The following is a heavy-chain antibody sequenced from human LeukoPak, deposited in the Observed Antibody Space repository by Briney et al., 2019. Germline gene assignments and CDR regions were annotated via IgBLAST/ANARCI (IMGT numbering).Heavy chain of an antibody. CDR3: ARGLVRDFWSGYPYDAFDI. CDR2: INHSGST. V-gene: IGHV4-4*02. Sequence: PSGTLSLTCAVSGGSISSSNWWSWVRQPPGKGLEWIGEINHSGSTNYNPSLKSRVTISVDTSKNQFSLKLSSVTAADTAVYYCARGLVRDFWSGYPYDAFDIWGQGTMVTVSS. D-gene: IGHD3-3*01. CDR1: GGSISSSNW. J-gene: IGHJ3*02.